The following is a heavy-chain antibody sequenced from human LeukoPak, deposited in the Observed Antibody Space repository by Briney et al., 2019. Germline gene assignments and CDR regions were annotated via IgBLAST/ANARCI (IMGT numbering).Heavy chain of an antibody. CDR3: ARARRDGYNSVGFQH. V-gene: IGHV3-53*01. CDR2: IYSGGST. J-gene: IGHJ1*01. Sequence: GGSLRLSCAASGFTVSSNYMSWVRQAPGKGLEWVSVIYSGGSTYYADSVKGRFTISRDNSKNTLYLQMNSLRAEDTAVYYCARARRDGYNSVGFQHWGQGALVTVSS. CDR1: GFTVSSNY. D-gene: IGHD5-24*01.